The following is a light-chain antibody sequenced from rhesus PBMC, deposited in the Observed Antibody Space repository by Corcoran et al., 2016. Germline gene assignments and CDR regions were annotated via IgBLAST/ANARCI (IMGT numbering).Light chain of an antibody. Sequence: EIVMTQSPATLSLSPGERATLSCRASQSVSSYVAWYQQKPEQAPSLLIYGASSRATGIPDRFSGSGCGTDFTLTISSLEPEDFAVYYCQQYSNWPYSFGQGTKVEIK. CDR3: QQYSNWPYS. CDR1: QSVSSY. J-gene: IGKJ2*01. V-gene: IGKV3S9*01. CDR2: GAS.